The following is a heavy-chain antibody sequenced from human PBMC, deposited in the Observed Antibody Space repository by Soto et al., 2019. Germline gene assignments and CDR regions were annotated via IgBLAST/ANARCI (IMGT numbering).Heavy chain of an antibody. CDR3: ARLSEESSSSNYYYFYMDV. V-gene: IGHV1-8*01. CDR1: GYTFTRYD. Sequence: QVQLVQSGSEGKEPGASMKISCQASGYTFTRYDITWVRQATGQGLEWMGWMNPQTGNTAYAEKCQGRVTMTRITSINTAYMELIGLRSEDTAVYYCARLSEESSSSNYYYFYMDVWGKGSTVTVSS. CDR2: MNPQTGNT. D-gene: IGHD6-6*01. J-gene: IGHJ6*03.